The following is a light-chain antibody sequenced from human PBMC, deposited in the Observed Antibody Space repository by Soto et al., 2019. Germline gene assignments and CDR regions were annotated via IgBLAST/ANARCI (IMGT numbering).Light chain of an antibody. CDR2: AAS. J-gene: IGKJ4*01. V-gene: IGKV1-39*01. Sequence: DMQIAKSPSSPSATVSNRVTISYRASQSISSYLNWYQQKPGKAPKLLIYAASSLQSGVPSRFSGSGSGTDFTLTISSLQPDDFATYYCQQYNSSPLTFGRGTKVDIK. CDR3: QQYNSSPLT. CDR1: QSISSY.